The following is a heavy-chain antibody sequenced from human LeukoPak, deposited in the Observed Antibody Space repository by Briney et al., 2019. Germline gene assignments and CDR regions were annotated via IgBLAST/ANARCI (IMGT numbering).Heavy chain of an antibody. CDR2: IYYSGST. D-gene: IGHD1-26*01. CDR1: GGSISSSSYY. Sequence: NSSETLSLTCTVSGGSISSSSYYWGWIRQPPGKGLEWIGSIYYSGSTYYNPSLKSRVTISVDTSKNQFSLKLSSVTAADTAVYYCARVPLGSSLSGHYYYGMDVWGQGTTVTVSS. V-gene: IGHV4-39*07. J-gene: IGHJ6*02. CDR3: ARVPLGSSLSGHYYYGMDV.